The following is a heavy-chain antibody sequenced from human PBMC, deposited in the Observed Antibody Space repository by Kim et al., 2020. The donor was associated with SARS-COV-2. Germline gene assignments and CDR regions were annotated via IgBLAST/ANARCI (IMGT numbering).Heavy chain of an antibody. Sequence: GGSLRLSCAASGFTFSSYSMNWVRQAPGKGLEWVSSISSSSSYIYYADSVKGRFTISRDNAKNSLYLQMNSLRAEDTAVYYCARGLHATVLRYEYNYYYGMDVWGQGTTVTVSS. V-gene: IGHV3-21*01. CDR2: ISSSSSYI. CDR3: ARGLHATVLRYEYNYYYGMDV. J-gene: IGHJ6*02. CDR1: GFTFSSYS. D-gene: IGHD3-9*01.